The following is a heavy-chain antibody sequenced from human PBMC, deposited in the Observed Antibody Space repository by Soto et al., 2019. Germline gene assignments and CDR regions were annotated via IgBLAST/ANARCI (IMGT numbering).Heavy chain of an antibody. CDR3: AGEREYGGPPLAFLY. D-gene: IGHD5-12*01. CDR1: EDTFSSYA. Sequence: ASGMSCCNSAEDTFSSYAISWVRQAPGPGLAWMGGIYPFFNTPNCAKKLPGRVTLTAAGSTSKDYMELSSLRAEAAAMYCCAGEREYGGPPLAFLYWGQGTLVTVS. CDR2: IYPFFNTP. J-gene: IGHJ4*02. V-gene: IGHV1-69*13.